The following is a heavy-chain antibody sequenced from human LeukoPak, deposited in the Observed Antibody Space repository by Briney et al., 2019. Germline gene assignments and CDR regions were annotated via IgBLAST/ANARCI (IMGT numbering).Heavy chain of an antibody. J-gene: IGHJ4*02. Sequence: GESLKISFKGSGYSFISCWIGWVRQMPGKGLEWMGIIYPGDSDTRYSPSFQGQVTITADKSISTAYLQWSSLKASDTAMYYCARLEYSGSYQGAFDYWGQGTLVTVSS. D-gene: IGHD1-26*01. CDR1: GYSFISCW. V-gene: IGHV5-51*01. CDR2: IYPGDSDT. CDR3: ARLEYSGSYQGAFDY.